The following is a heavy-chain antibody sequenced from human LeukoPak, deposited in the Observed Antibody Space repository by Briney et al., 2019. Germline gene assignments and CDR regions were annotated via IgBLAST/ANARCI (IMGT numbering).Heavy chain of an antibody. V-gene: IGHV4-61*02. CDR1: GGSISSGSYY. Sequence: SQTLSLTCTVSGGSISSGSYYWSWIRQPAGKGLEWIGRIYTSGSTNYNPSLKSRVTISVDTSKNQFSLKLSSVTAADTAVYYCARDYPSNYDFWSGYHSGGMDVRGQGTTVTVSS. CDR3: ARDYPSNYDFWSGYHSGGMDV. D-gene: IGHD3-3*01. CDR2: IYTSGST. J-gene: IGHJ6*02.